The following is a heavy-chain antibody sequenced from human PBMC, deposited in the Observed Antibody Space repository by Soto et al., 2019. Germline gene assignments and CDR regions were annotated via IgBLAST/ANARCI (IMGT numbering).Heavy chain of an antibody. V-gene: IGHV4-59*08. CDR1: GGSTSSYY. Sequence: QVQLQESGPGLVKPSETLSLTCTVSGGSTSSYYWSWIRQPPGKGLEWIGYIYYSGSTNYNPSLKSRVTISVDTSKNQFSLKLSSVTAADTAVYYCASRYGGTLDYWGQGTLVTVSS. D-gene: IGHD4-17*01. CDR2: IYYSGST. CDR3: ASRYGGTLDY. J-gene: IGHJ4*02.